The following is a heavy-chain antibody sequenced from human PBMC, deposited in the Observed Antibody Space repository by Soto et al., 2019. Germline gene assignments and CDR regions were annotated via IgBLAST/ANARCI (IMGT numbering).Heavy chain of an antibody. CDR3: ARLQTAMVYFDY. CDR1: GGSISSGDYY. D-gene: IGHD5-18*01. J-gene: IGHJ4*02. V-gene: IGHV4-30-4*01. Sequence: SETLSLTCTVSGGSISSGDYYWSWIRQPPGKGLEWIGYIYYSGSTYYNPSLKSRVTISVDTSRNQFSLKLSSVTAADTAVYYCARLQTAMVYFDYWGQGTLVTVSS. CDR2: IYYSGST.